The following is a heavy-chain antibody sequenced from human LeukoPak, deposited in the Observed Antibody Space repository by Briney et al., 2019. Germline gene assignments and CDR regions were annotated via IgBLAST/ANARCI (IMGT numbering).Heavy chain of an antibody. CDR2: INDLGTAT. Sequence: GGSLRLSCAGSGWMHWVRQAPGKGLVWVSGINDLGTATFYADSVKGRFTISRDNAKNTLYLQMNSLRAEDTAVYYCASIPYCSGGSCYSGSDYWGQGTLVTVSS. CDR3: ASIPYCSGGSCYSGSDY. J-gene: IGHJ4*02. D-gene: IGHD2-15*01. CDR1: GW. V-gene: IGHV3-74*01.